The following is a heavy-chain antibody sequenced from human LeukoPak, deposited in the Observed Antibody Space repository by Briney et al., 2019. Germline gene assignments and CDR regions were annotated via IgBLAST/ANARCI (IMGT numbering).Heavy chain of an antibody. CDR1: GYTFTSYG. D-gene: IGHD6-6*01. CDR3: ARRPLSSSSVPELQNNWFDP. J-gene: IGHJ5*02. Sequence: ASVKVSCKASGYTFTSYGISWVRQAPGQGLEWMGWISAYNGNTNYAQKLQGRVTMTTDTSTSTAYMELRSLRSDDTAVYYCARRPLSSSSVPELQNNWFDPWGQGTLVTVSS. CDR2: ISAYNGNT. V-gene: IGHV1-18*01.